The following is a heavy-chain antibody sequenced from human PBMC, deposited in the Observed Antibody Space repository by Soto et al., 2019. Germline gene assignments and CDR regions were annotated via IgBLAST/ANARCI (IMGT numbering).Heavy chain of an antibody. CDR3: ARLGRLGSRDYYGMDV. CDR1: GGTFSSYA. CDR2: IIPSFGTA. J-gene: IGHJ6*02. D-gene: IGHD3-16*01. V-gene: IGHV1-69*01. Sequence: QVQLVQSGAEVKKPGSSVKVSCKASGGTFSSYAISWVRQAPGQGLEWMGGIIPSFGTANYAQKFQGRVTSTADESTSTAYMELSSLRSEDTAVEYCARLGRLGSRDYYGMDVWCQGTTVTVS.